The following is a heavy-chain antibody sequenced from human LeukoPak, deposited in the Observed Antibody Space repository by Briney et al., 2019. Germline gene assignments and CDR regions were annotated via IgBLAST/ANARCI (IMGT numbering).Heavy chain of an antibody. D-gene: IGHD6-13*01. CDR2: ISYDGSNK. V-gene: IGHV3-30-3*01. Sequence: GRSLRLSCAASGFTFSSYAMHWVRQAPGKGLEWVAVISYDGSNKYYADSVKGRFTISRDNSKNTLYLQMNSLRAEDTAVYYCAKAPYRLVVTAAGRSWFDPWGQGTLVTVSS. CDR3: AKAPYRLVVTAAGRSWFDP. J-gene: IGHJ5*02. CDR1: GFTFSSYA.